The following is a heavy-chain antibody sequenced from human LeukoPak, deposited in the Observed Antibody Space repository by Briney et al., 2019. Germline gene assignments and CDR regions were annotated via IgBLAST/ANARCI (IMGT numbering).Heavy chain of an antibody. Sequence: ASVKVSCKASGYAFTAHYMHWVRQAPGQGLEWMGWINAGNGNTKYSQKFQGRVTITRDTSASTAYMELSSLRSEDTAVYYCARDSSRLGDFDYWGQGTLVTVSS. V-gene: IGHV1-3*01. D-gene: IGHD6-13*01. CDR2: INAGNGNT. CDR3: ARDSSRLGDFDY. CDR1: GYAFTAHY. J-gene: IGHJ4*02.